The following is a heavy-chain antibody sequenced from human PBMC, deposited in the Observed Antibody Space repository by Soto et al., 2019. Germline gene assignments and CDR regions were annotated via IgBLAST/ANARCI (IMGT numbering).Heavy chain of an antibody. V-gene: IGHV3-30-3*01. J-gene: IGHJ5*02. CDR2: ISFDGGEK. CDR3: GRPSTTAMFTSGFDP. Sequence: PGESLRLSCAASGFTFTDFAMQWVRQAPGKGLGWVAVISFDGGEKYYADSVRGRLTISRDNSKNTMFLQMNSLRPEDTGVYFCGRPSTTAMFTSGFDPWGLGTLVTVSS. CDR1: GFTFTDFA. D-gene: IGHD2-21*02.